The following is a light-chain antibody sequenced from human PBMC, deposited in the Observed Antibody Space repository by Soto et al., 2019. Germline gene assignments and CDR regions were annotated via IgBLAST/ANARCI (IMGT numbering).Light chain of an antibody. J-gene: IGLJ1*01. CDR2: DVR. V-gene: IGLV2-14*01. CDR3: SSYTSSSTYV. Sequence: QSVLTQPASVSGSPGQSITISCTGTSSDVGGYNFAPWYQQHPGKAPKLMIFDVRDRPSGVSNRFSGSKSGNTASLTISGLQAEDEADYYCSSYTSSSTYVFGAGTKVTVL. CDR1: SSDVGGYNF.